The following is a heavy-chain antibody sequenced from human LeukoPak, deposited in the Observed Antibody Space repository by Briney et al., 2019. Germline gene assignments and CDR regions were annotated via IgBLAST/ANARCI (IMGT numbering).Heavy chain of an antibody. CDR2: IYYSGST. CDR1: GGSFSAHS. J-gene: IGHJ4*02. D-gene: IGHD4-23*01. CDR3: ARGHDGGLAY. Sequence: SETLSLTCAVYGGSFSAHSWRCIRQPPGKGLEWIGYIYYSGSTYFNPSLKTRVTMSVDTSKNQFSLKLSSVTAADAAVYYCARGHDGGLAYWGQGTLVTVSS. V-gene: IGHV4-34*09.